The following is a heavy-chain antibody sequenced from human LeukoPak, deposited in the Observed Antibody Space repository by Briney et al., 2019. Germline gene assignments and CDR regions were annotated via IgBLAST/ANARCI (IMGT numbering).Heavy chain of an antibody. CDR3: ATSYDAKTAPYDL. CDR1: GGSISSYC. V-gene: IGHV4-4*09. CDR2: IYTSGST. D-gene: IGHD3-3*01. J-gene: IGHJ5*02. Sequence: KPSETLSLTCTASGGSISSYCWSWVRQPPGKGLEWIGYIYTSGSTDYNPSLKSRVTMSVDTSKSQLSMELRFLTAADTAVYYCATSYDAKTAPYDLWGQGTLVTVSS.